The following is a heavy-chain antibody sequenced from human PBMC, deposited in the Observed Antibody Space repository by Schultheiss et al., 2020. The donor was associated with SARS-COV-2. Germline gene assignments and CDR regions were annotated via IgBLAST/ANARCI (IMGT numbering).Heavy chain of an antibody. CDR2: IVVGSGNT. J-gene: IGHJ6*02. CDR3: ARGYGMDV. CDR1: GYTFTSYG. Sequence: ASVKVSCKASGYTFTSYGISWVRQAPGQGLEWMGWIVVGSGNTNYAQKLQGRVTMTTDTSTSTAYMELSSLRSEDTAVYYCARGYGMDVWGQGTTVTVSS. V-gene: IGHV1-18*01.